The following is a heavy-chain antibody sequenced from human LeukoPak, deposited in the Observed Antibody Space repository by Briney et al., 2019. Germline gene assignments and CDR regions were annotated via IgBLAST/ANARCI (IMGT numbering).Heavy chain of an antibody. CDR1: GGTFSRFT. CDR3: ARTAREHDSSGYCHY. V-gene: IGHV1-69*01. D-gene: IGHD3-22*01. CDR2: ITPIFGTA. Sequence: ASVKVSCKASGGTFSRFTISWVRQAPGQGFEWMGGITPIFGTANFAQKFQGRVSITADGSTSTAFMELSSLRSEDTAVYYCARTAREHDSSGYCHYWGQGTLVTVSS. J-gene: IGHJ4*02.